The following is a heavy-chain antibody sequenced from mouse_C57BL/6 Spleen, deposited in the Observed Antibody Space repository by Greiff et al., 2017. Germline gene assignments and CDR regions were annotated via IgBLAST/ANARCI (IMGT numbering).Heavy chain of an antibody. CDR3: ASHDYDGGDY. CDR1: GYTFTSYW. Sequence: QVQLKQPGAELVKPGASVKLSCKASGYTFTSYWMQWVKQRPGQGLEWIGEIDPSDSYTNYNQKFKGKATLTVDTSSSTAYMQLSSLTSEDSAVYYCASHDYDGGDYWGQGTTLTVSS. J-gene: IGHJ2*01. V-gene: IGHV1-50*01. D-gene: IGHD2-4*01. CDR2: IDPSDSYT.